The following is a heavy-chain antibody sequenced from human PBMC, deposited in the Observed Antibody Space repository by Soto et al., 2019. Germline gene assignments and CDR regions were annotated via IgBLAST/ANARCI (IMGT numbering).Heavy chain of an antibody. D-gene: IGHD1-7*01. CDR2: TSYRSRWYN. Sequence: QVQLQQSGPGLVKPSQTLSLTCAISGDSVSSNRAAWNWIRRSPSGGLEWLGRTSYRSRWYNDYAVSVRSRITINPDTSKNQFSLHLNSVTPEDTAVYYCAGTTSLQWYYMDVWGKGTTVTVSS. V-gene: IGHV6-1*01. J-gene: IGHJ6*03. CDR1: GDSVSSNRAA. CDR3: AGTTSLQWYYMDV.